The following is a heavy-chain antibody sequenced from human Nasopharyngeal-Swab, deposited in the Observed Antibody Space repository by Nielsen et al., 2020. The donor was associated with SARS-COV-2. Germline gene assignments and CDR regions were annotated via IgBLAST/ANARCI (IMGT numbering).Heavy chain of an antibody. D-gene: IGHD1-26*01. CDR1: GFIFRDFA. J-gene: IGHJ4*02. Sequence: GESLKISCPASGFIFRDFAMSWFRQAPGKGLEWVAVISYDGSNKYYADSVKGRFTISRDNSKNTLYLQMNSLRAEDTAVYYCARDRSGSYSFSFDYWGQGTLVTVSS. V-gene: IGHV3-30*04. CDR2: ISYDGSNK. CDR3: ARDRSGSYSFSFDY.